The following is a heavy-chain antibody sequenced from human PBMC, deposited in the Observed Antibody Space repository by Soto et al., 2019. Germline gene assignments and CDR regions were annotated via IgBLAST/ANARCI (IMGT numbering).Heavy chain of an antibody. Sequence: SETLSLTCTVSGGSVGSANYFWGWIRQSPGKGLEWIGYIYYSGGTYYSPSLSSRLTMSLDTSKNQFSLRLTSVTAADTAVYYCARIGASTYNYIESWGRGALVTVCS. CDR2: IYYSGGT. J-gene: IGHJ4*02. V-gene: IGHV4-30-4*01. D-gene: IGHD3-16*01. CDR1: GGSVGSANYF. CDR3: ARIGASTYNYIES.